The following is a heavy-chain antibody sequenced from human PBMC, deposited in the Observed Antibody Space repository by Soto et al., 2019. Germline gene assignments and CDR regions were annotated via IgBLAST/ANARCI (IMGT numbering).Heavy chain of an antibody. Sequence: QVQLVQSGAEVKKPGASVKVSCKASGYTFTGYYMHWVRQAPGQGFEWMGWINPNSGGTNYAQKFRGRVTMTRDTSISTVYMELSRLRSDDTAVYYCAGNWNDGDDYFDYWGQGTLVTVSS. J-gene: IGHJ4*02. CDR3: AGNWNDGDDYFDY. D-gene: IGHD1-1*01. CDR2: INPNSGGT. CDR1: GYTFTGYY. V-gene: IGHV1-2*02.